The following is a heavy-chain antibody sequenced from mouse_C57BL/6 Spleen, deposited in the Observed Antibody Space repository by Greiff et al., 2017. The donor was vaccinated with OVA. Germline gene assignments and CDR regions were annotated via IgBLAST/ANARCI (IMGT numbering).Heavy chain of an antibody. CDR1: GYTFTSYW. CDR2: IDPSDSYT. V-gene: IGHV1-50*01. D-gene: IGHD2-12*01. CDR3: ARNDRGDYYYY. J-gene: IGHJ2*01. Sequence: VQLQQPGAELVKPGASVKLSCKASGYTFTSYWMQWVKQRPGQGLEWIGQIDPSDSYTNYNQKFKGKATLTVDTSSSTAYMQLSSLTSEDSAVYYCARNDRGDYYYYWGQGTTLTVSS.